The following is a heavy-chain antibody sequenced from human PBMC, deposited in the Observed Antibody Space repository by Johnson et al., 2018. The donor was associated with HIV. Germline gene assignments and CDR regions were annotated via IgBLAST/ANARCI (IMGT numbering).Heavy chain of an antibody. V-gene: IGHV3-73*01. J-gene: IGHJ3*02. D-gene: IGHD1-26*01. Sequence: VQLVESGGGLVQSGGSLRLSCAASGFTVSSNYMSWVRQAPGKGLEWVGRIRSKANSYATAYAASVKGRFTISRDDSKNTAYLQRNSLKTEDTALDYCARDGPRGSYGAFDIWGQGTMVTVSS. CDR2: IRSKANSYAT. CDR1: GFTVSSNY. CDR3: ARDGPRGSYGAFDI.